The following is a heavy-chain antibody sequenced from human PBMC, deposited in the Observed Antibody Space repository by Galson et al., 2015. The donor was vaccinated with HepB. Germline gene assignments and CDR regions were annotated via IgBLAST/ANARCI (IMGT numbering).Heavy chain of an antibody. Sequence: SLRLSCAPSGFTFDYYAMTWVRQAPGKGLEWVSGISPSGDMSFVANSARGRFTISRDNSRNVLYLHMKGLRVEDTALYYCAKVQPRKNDGWYYSAWGEIDAWGQGTRVTVSS. V-gene: IGHV3-23*01. J-gene: IGHJ5*02. D-gene: IGHD6-19*01. CDR1: GFTFDYYA. CDR3: AKVQPRKNDGWYYSAWGEIDA. CDR2: ISPSGDMS.